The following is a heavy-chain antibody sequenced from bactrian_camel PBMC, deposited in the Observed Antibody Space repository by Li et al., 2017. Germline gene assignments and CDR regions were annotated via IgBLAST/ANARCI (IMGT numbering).Heavy chain of an antibody. CDR3: NRATVGWCLSASTY. J-gene: IGHJ4*01. Sequence: HVQLVESGGGSVQAGGSLRLSCAISGYTTCNYRMSWYRQAPGKEREFVSGIARDGSTMHADSVKGRFTISQDNAKNTVYLQMNSLKPEDTAMYYCNRATVGWCLSASTYWGQGTQVTVS. V-gene: IGHV3S53*01. D-gene: IGHD1*01. CDR2: IARDGST. CDR1: GYTTCNYR.